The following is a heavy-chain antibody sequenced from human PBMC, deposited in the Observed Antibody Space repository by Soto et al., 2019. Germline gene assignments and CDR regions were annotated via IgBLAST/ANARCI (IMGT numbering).Heavy chain of an antibody. CDR1: GGSISSYY. Sequence: SETLSLTCTVSGGSISSYYWSWIRQPPGKGLEWIGYIYYSGSTNYNPSLKSRVTISVDTSKNQFSLKLSSVTAADTAVYYCARDVGGHDYGDYTGNWFDPWGQGTLVTVSS. CDR3: ARDVGGHDYGDYTGNWFDP. CDR2: IYYSGST. V-gene: IGHV4-59*01. D-gene: IGHD4-17*01. J-gene: IGHJ5*02.